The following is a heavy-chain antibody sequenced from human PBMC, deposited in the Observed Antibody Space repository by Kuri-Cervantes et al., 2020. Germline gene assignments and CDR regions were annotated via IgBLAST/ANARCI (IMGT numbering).Heavy chain of an antibody. CDR3: AKSFVAYHLLSFFDY. D-gene: IGHD5-12*01. CDR2: ISGSGGST. CDR1: GVTFSTHA. V-gene: IGHV3-23*01. Sequence: ETLSLTCAASGVTFSTHAMSWVRQAPGKGLEWISAISGSGGSTYYSDSVRGRFTISRDNSKNTLYLQMNSLRAEDTAVYYCAKSFVAYHLLSFFDYWGQGTLVTVSS. J-gene: IGHJ4*02.